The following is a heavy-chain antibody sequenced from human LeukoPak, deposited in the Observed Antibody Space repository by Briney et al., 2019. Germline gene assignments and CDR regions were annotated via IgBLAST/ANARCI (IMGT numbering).Heavy chain of an antibody. D-gene: IGHD6-19*01. CDR3: TRFRHVAVAGTPHFDY. J-gene: IGHJ4*02. Sequence: GASVKVSCKASGYTFTDYHIHWVRQAPGQGLEWMGWINPNSGGTNYAEKFHGRLTTIRDTSISTAFMELSGLRSDDTAVYYCTRFRHVAVAGTPHFDYWGQGALVTVSS. V-gene: IGHV1-2*02. CDR1: GYTFTDYH. CDR2: INPNSGGT.